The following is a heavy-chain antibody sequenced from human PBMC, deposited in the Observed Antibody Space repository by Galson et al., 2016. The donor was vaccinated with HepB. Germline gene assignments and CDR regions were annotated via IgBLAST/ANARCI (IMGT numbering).Heavy chain of an antibody. V-gene: IGHV5-51*01. D-gene: IGHD6-13*01. CDR1: EFNFSKFW. J-gene: IGHJ1*01. Sequence: QSGAEVKEPGESLKISCKGSEFNFSKFWIGWVRQMPGKGLEWMGIIYPSDSDTRYSPSFQGQVTISADRSINTAYLQWGSLKPSDTATSCCARRLSAAAGGRGDFWGQGTRVTVSS. CDR3: ARRLSAAAGGRGDF. CDR2: IYPSDSDT.